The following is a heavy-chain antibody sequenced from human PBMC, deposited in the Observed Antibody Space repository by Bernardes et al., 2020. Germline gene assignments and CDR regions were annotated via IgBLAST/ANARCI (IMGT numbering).Heavy chain of an antibody. CDR2: INSDESST. V-gene: IGHV3-74*01. CDR1: GFTFSSYW. Sequence: GGSLRLSCAASGFTFSSYWMHWVRQVPGKGLVWVSRINSDESSTSYADSVKGRFTISSDNSKNTLYLQMNSLGAEDTAVYYCARGETYYYDSSGYYRPLDDAFDIWGQGKMVTVSS. CDR3: ARGETYYYDSSGYYRPLDDAFDI. D-gene: IGHD3-22*01. J-gene: IGHJ3*02.